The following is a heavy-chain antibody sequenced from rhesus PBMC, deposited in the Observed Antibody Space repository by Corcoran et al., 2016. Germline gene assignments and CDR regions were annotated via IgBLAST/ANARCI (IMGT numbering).Heavy chain of an antibody. CDR2: VSGSYGRT. V-gene: IGHV4-143*01. Sequence: QVQLQESGPGLVKPSETLSLTCTVSGGYISGHYNWNWIRQSPGKGLGWIGAVSGSYGRTNYNPSLKSRVTISKDTSKNQFSLRLTSVTAADTAVYYCARQGYTDHLGGLDSWGQGVVVTVSS. CDR3: ARQGYTDHLGGLDS. CDR1: GGYISGHY. D-gene: IGHD2-39*02. J-gene: IGHJ6*01.